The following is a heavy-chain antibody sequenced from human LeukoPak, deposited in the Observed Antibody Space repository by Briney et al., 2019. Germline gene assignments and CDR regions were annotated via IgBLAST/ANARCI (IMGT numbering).Heavy chain of an antibody. CDR1: GVSISSTSYY. Sequence: SETLSLTCTVSGVSISSTSYYWGWIRQPPGKGLEWIGSLYYGGSPSYNPSLKSRVTISVDTSKNHFSLRLSSVTAADTAVYYCASLYYDYLWGSYRHDYWGQGTLVTVS. J-gene: IGHJ4*02. CDR2: LYYGGSP. V-gene: IGHV4-39*02. CDR3: ASLYYDYLWGSYRHDY. D-gene: IGHD3-16*02.